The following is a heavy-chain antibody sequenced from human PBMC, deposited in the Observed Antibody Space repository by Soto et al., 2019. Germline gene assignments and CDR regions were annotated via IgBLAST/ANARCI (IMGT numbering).Heavy chain of an antibody. CDR1: GLTFSGYG. D-gene: IGHD6-19*01. Sequence: QVQLVESGGGVVQPGRSLRLSCAASGLTFSGYGMHGVRQAPGKGLEWVAVIWYDGSNENYADTVKGRFTISRDNSKNTLYLQMNSLRDEDTAVYYCARRFSSGWYADYWGQGTLVTVSS. V-gene: IGHV3-33*01. CDR3: ARRFSSGWYADY. J-gene: IGHJ4*02. CDR2: IWYDGSNE.